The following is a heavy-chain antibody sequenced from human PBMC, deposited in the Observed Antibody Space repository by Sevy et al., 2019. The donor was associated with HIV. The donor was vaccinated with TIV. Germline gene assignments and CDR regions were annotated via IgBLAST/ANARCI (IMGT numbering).Heavy chain of an antibody. J-gene: IGHJ1*01. Sequence: SEMSLTCTVSGGSITDKKYYWAWIRQPPGKGLEWIGSISYGGSTYYNPSLQSRVTLSVDTCKNQFSLNLSSVTAADTAKCYCARRVAAAGQGNEYFQHWGRGTLVTVSS. D-gene: IGHD6-13*01. CDR2: ISYGGST. CDR1: GGSITDKKYY. V-gene: IGHV4-39*01. CDR3: ARRVAAAGQGNEYFQH.